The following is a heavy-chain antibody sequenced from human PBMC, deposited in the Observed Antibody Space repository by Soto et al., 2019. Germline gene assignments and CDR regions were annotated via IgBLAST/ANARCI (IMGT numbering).Heavy chain of an antibody. D-gene: IGHD3-16*01. CDR3: AKDRRAGGNSAFYFDF. CDR2: ISATGGGT. J-gene: IGHJ4*02. CDR1: GFIFGSYG. V-gene: IGHV3-23*01. Sequence: GGSLRLSCAASGFIFGSYGMHWVRQAPGKGLEWVSLISATGGGTYYADSVKGRFTISRDNSHNTLYLQVHSLTAEDTAVYYCAKDRRAGGNSAFYFDFWGQGAQVTVSS.